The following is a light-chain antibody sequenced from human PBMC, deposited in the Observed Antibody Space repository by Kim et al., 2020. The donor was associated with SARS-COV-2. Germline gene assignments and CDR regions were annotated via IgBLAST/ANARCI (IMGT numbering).Light chain of an antibody. CDR1: QGISNY. J-gene: IGKJ4*01. CDR2: AAS. CDR3: QKYNSAPPLT. Sequence: AVGDRVTITGRASQGISNYLAWYQQKPGRVPKLLIYAASTLQSGVPSRFSGSGSGTDFTLTISSLQPEDVATYYCQKYNSAPPLTFGGGTKVDIK. V-gene: IGKV1-27*01.